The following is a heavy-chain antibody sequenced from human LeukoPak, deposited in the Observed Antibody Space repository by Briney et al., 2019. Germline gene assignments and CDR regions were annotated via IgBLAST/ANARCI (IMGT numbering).Heavy chain of an antibody. CDR3: ARGNLYGPLDY. CDR2: IYYSGST. CDR1: GGSISSYY. V-gene: IGHV4-59*01. Sequence: PSETLSPTCTVSGGSISSYYWSWIRQPPGKGLEWIGYIYYSGSTNYNPSLKNRVTISVDTSKNQFSLKLSSVTAADTAVYYCARGNLYGPLDYWGQGTLVTVSS. D-gene: IGHD4-17*01. J-gene: IGHJ4*02.